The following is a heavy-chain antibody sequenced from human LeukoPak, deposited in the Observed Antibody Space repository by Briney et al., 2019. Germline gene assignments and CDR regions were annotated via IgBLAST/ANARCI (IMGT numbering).Heavy chain of an antibody. Sequence: PSETLSLTCTVSGYSISTSYYWGWIRQPPGKGLEWIGSIYHSGNTYYNPSLKSRVTISVDTSKNQFSLKLNSVTAADTAVYYCARKSVAVRDAFDIWGQGTVVTVSS. CDR3: ARKSVAVRDAFDI. V-gene: IGHV4-38-2*02. CDR2: IYHSGNT. D-gene: IGHD6-19*01. J-gene: IGHJ3*02. CDR1: GYSISTSYY.